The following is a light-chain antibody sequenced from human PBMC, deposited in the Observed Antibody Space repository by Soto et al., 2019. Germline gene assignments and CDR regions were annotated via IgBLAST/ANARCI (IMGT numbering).Light chain of an antibody. CDR2: DAS. Sequence: DIQRTQSPSSLSASVGDRVIITCQASQDISNYLNWYQQKPGKAPKLLIYDASNLETGVPSRFSGSGSGTDFTFTISSLQPEDIATYYCQQYDNLPFTFGPGTKVDIK. V-gene: IGKV1-33*01. CDR3: QQYDNLPFT. J-gene: IGKJ3*01. CDR1: QDISNY.